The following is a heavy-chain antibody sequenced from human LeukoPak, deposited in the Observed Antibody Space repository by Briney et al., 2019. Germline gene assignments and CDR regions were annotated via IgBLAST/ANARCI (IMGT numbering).Heavy chain of an antibody. Sequence: ASVKVSCKTSGYSFIDYYMHWVRQAPGQGLEWMGWINPNSGRTSTAQKFQGRITMTRDTSITTVYMEMTWLTSDDTAIYYCARADRLVGGPYLIGPWGQGTLVTVSS. CDR2: INPNSGRT. V-gene: IGHV1-2*02. CDR1: GYSFIDYY. CDR3: ARADRLVGGPYLIGP. J-gene: IGHJ5*02. D-gene: IGHD3-16*01.